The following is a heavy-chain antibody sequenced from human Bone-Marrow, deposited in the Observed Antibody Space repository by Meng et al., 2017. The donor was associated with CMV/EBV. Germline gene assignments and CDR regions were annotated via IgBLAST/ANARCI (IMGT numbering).Heavy chain of an antibody. Sequence: SETLSLTCTVSGGSISSSIYYWGWIRQPPGKGLEWIGSVYYSTSTYYNPSLKSRVTISVDTSKNQFSLKLPSMTAADTAVYYCASSRYSSSSWFDYWGQGTRVTVSS. V-gene: IGHV4-39*01. D-gene: IGHD6-6*01. CDR1: GGSISSSIYY. CDR3: ASSRYSSSSWFDY. CDR2: VYYSTST. J-gene: IGHJ4*02.